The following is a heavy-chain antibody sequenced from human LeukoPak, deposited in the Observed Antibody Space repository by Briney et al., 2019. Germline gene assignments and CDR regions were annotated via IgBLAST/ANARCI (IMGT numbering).Heavy chain of an antibody. CDR3: ARVFQASLRTYYDFWSGYKEAYLDY. V-gene: IGHV4-30-4*01. J-gene: IGHJ4*02. D-gene: IGHD3-3*01. CDR2: IYYSGST. Sequence: SQTLSLTCTVSGGSISSGDYYWSWIRQPPGKGLEWIGYIYYSGSTYYNPSLKSRVTISVDTSKNQFSLKLSSVTAADTAVYYCARVFQASLRTYYDFWSGYKEAYLDYWGQGTLVTVSS. CDR1: GGSISSGDYY.